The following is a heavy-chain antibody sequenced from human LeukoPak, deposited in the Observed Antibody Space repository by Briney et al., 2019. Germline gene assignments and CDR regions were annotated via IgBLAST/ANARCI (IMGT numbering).Heavy chain of an antibody. V-gene: IGHV1-2*02. CDR2: INPNSGGT. CDR3: ARGLGSGWIIDDY. CDR1: GYTFTGYY. J-gene: IGHJ4*02. Sequence: ASVKVSCKASGYTFTGYYIHWVRQAPGQGLEWMGWINPNSGGTNSAQKFQGRVTLTRDTSISTAYLELSSLRSDDTAVYYCARGLGSGWIIDDYWGQGTLVTVSS. D-gene: IGHD6-19*01.